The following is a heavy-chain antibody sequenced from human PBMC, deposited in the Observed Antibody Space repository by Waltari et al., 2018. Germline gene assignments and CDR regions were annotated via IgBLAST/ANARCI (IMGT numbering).Heavy chain of an antibody. CDR2: INHSGST. Sequence: QVQLQQWGAGLLKPSETLSLTCAVYGGSFSGYYWSWIRPPPGKGREWIGEINHSGSTNYNPSLKSRVTISVDTSKNQFSLKLSSVTAADTAVYYCARRRITMVRGVIHWFDPWGQGTLVTVSS. J-gene: IGHJ5*02. CDR3: ARRRITMVRGVIHWFDP. D-gene: IGHD3-10*01. V-gene: IGHV4-34*01. CDR1: GGSFSGYY.